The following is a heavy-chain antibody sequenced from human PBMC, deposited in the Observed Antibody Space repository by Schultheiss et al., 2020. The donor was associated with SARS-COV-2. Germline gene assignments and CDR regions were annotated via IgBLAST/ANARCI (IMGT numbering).Heavy chain of an antibody. J-gene: IGHJ6*02. CDR2: IIPIFGTA. Sequence: KISCKVSGYTLTELSMHWVRQAPGKGLEWMGGIIPIFGTANYAQKFQGRVTITADESTSTAYMELSSLRSEDTAVYYCASHSSGQLVPHYYYYGMDVWGQGTTVTVSS. CDR1: GYTLTELS. CDR3: ASHSSGQLVPHYYYYGMDV. V-gene: IGHV1-69*01. D-gene: IGHD6-6*01.